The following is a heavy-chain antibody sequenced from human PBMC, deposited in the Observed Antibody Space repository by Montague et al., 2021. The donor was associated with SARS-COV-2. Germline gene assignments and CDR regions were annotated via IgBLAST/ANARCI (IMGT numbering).Heavy chain of an antibody. V-gene: IGHV4-34*01. D-gene: IGHD3-3*01. J-gene: IGHJ6*02. CDR1: SGSFSAFY. CDR2: INHTGSA. Sequence: SETLSLTCAVYSGSFSAFYWTWIRQSPGKGLEWIGEINHTGSATYNPSLKGRVTLSRDTSKNQFSLKLQSVTPADTAVYFCARGQVTISGVLIFIPAAGILDGWGQGTSVTVSS. CDR3: ARGQVTISGVLIFIPAAGILDG.